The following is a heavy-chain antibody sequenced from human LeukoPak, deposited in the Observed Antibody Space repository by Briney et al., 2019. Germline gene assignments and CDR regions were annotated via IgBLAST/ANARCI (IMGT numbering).Heavy chain of an antibody. D-gene: IGHD6-13*01. CDR3: ARGAALYSSSWYWFDP. Sequence: SETLSLTCTVSGGSISSYYWSWIRQPPGKGLEWIGYIYCSGSTNYNPSLKSRVTISVDTSKNQFSLKLSSVTAADTAVYYCARGAALYSSSWYWFDPWGQGTLVTVSS. V-gene: IGHV4-59*01. J-gene: IGHJ5*02. CDR2: IYCSGST. CDR1: GGSISSYY.